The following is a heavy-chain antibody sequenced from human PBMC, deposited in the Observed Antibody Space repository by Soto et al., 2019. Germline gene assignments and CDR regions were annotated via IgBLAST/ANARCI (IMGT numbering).Heavy chain of an antibody. V-gene: IGHV4-31*03. CDR1: GGSISSGGYY. J-gene: IGHJ6*02. CDR2: IYYSGST. D-gene: IGHD1-1*01. Sequence: TLSLTCTFSGGSISSGGYYWSWIRQHPGKGLEWIGYIYYSGSTYYNPSLKSRVTISVDTSKNQFSLKLSSVTAADTAVYYCASIIVGTTDGMDVWGQGTTVTVSS. CDR3: ASIIVGTTDGMDV.